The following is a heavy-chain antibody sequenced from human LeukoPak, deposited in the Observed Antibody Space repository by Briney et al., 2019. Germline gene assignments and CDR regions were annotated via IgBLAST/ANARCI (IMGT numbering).Heavy chain of an antibody. J-gene: IGHJ4*02. CDR2: IRRKTDGETT. Sequence: GGSLRLSCAASGFTFSNVWMSWVRQVPGKGLEWVGRIRRKTDGETTDHAAPVKGRFTISRDDSKNTLYLQMNSLKTEDTAVYYCARAQRRVKEGYSTLDYWGQGTLVTVSS. V-gene: IGHV3-15*01. CDR3: ARAQRRVKEGYSTLDY. CDR1: GFTFSNVW. D-gene: IGHD4-23*01.